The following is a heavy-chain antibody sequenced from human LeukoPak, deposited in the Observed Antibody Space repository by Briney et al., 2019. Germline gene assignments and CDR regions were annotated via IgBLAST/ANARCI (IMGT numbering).Heavy chain of an antibody. CDR3: ARGPGDY. CDR2: IKQDESEN. Sequence: GGSLRLSSAASGFTFSSYSMSWVRAAPGKGLEGVAHIKQDESENYYVDSVKGRFTISRDNAQNSLYLQMNSLRAEDTAVYYCARGPGDYWGQGTLVTVSS. V-gene: IGHV3-7*01. J-gene: IGHJ4*02. CDR1: GFTFSSYS.